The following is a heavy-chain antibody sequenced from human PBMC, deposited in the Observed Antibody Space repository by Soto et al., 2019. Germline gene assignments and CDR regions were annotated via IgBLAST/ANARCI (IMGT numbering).Heavy chain of an antibody. J-gene: IGHJ4*02. D-gene: IGHD6-19*01. Sequence: GESLKISCKVSGDSFTGFWIGWVRQMPGKGLEWLGSIYPRDSDTRYSPSFQGQVTISADKSLSTAYLQWDSLQASDTAIYYCARQHPLDSRVWYTWGQGTLVTVSS. V-gene: IGHV5-51*01. CDR3: ARQHPLDSRVWYT. CDR2: IYPRDSDT. CDR1: GDSFTGFW.